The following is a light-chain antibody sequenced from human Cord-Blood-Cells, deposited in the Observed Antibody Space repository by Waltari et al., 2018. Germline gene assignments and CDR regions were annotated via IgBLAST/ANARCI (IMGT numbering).Light chain of an antibody. CDR1: SSNSGSNY. V-gene: IGLV1-47*01. J-gene: IGLJ3*02. CDR3: AAWDDSLSGHWV. CDR2: RNN. Sequence: QSVLTQPPSASETPGQRVTISCSRSSSNSGSNYVYWYQQLPRTAPKLLIYRNNQRPSGVPHLFSGSNSGPSAALAISWLRSEDGADYYCAAWDDSLSGHWVFGGGTKLTVL.